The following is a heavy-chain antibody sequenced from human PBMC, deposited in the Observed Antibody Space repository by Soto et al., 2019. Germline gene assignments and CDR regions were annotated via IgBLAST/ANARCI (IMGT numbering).Heavy chain of an antibody. V-gene: IGHV3-21*01. CDR2: ISSSSSYI. D-gene: IGHD3-9*01. CDR3: ARDLIPNYGMDV. Sequence: GGSLRLSCAASGFTFSSYSMNWVRQAPGKGLEWVSSISSSSSYIYYADSVKGRFTISRDNAKNSLYLQMNSLRAEDTAVYYCARDLIPNYGMDVWRQGTTVTVSS. CDR1: GFTFSSYS. J-gene: IGHJ6*02.